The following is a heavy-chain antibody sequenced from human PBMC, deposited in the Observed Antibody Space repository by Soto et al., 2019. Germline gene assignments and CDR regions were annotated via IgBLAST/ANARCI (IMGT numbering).Heavy chain of an antibody. Sequence: QITLKESGPTLVEPTQTLTLTCTYSGFSLRTTGVGVGWMRRPPGKALEWLGIIYWNDDKGYSPSLTNTFTLTTDTFKSQVVLTMTNMDPVDTATYYCAHTWGLPFDYWGQGTLVIVSS. J-gene: IGHJ4*02. CDR2: IYWNDDK. CDR3: AHTWGLPFDY. D-gene: IGHD3-16*01. CDR1: GFSLRTTGVG. V-gene: IGHV2-5*01.